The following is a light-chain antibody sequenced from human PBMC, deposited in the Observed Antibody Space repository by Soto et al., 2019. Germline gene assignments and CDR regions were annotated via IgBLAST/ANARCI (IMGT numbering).Light chain of an antibody. CDR2: GAS. V-gene: IGKV3-20*01. Sequence: EMGMTQCPATLSLSPGKRATLSCRASQSVSSNLAWYQQKPGQAPRLLIYGASTRATGIPDRFGGSGSGTDFTLTISRLEPEDFALYYCQQYAISPGTFGQGTKVEIK. CDR3: QQYAISPGT. J-gene: IGKJ1*01. CDR1: QSVSSN.